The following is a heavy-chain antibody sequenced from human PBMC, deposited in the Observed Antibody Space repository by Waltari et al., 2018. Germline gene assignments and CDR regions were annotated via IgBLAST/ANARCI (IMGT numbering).Heavy chain of an antibody. D-gene: IGHD2-15*01. Sequence: QVQLVQSGAEVKKPGSSVKVSYQASGGPFSSYAISWVRQAPGQGLEWMGGIITIFGTANYAQKFQGRVTITTDESTSTAYMELSSLRSEDTAVYYCARDRRTSGVVVLYGMDVWGQGTTVTVSS. CDR1: GGPFSSYA. CDR3: ARDRRTSGVVVLYGMDV. CDR2: IITIFGTA. V-gene: IGHV1-69*05. J-gene: IGHJ6*02.